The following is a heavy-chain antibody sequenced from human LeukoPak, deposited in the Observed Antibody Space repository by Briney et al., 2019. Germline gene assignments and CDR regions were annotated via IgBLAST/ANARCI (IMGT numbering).Heavy chain of an antibody. CDR2: IFISGGT. V-gene: IGHV4-61*02. Sequence: PSETLSLTCTVSGDSITSGSYYWSWIRQPAGKGLEWIGRIFISGGTNYNPSLRSRVTMSPDTSKNQFSLKLSSVTAADTAVYYCARAPRSYYVFDYWGQGTLVTVSS. CDR1: GDSITSGSYY. CDR3: ARAPRSYYVFDY. J-gene: IGHJ4*02. D-gene: IGHD1-26*01.